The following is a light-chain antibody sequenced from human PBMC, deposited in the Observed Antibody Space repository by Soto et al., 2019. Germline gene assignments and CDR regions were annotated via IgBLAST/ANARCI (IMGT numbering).Light chain of an antibody. J-gene: IGKJ1*01. Sequence: EIVMTQSPATLSVSPGERATLSCRASQSVSSNLAWYQQKPGQAPRLLMYGASTRATGIPDRFSGSGSGTEFTLTISSLQSEDFAFYYCQQHNNWPPWTFGQGTKVEIK. CDR2: GAS. CDR1: QSVSSN. V-gene: IGKV3-15*01. CDR3: QQHNNWPPWT.